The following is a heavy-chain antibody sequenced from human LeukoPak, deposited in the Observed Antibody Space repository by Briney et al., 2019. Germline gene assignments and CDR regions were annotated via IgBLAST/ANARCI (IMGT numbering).Heavy chain of an antibody. J-gene: IGHJ5*02. CDR2: ILASGSPT. CDR3: ARAPYSSSWYDWFDP. D-gene: IGHD6-13*01. Sequence: KPGGSLRLSCAASGFNFNSYTMNWVRQAPGKGLQWVANILASGSPTYYADSVKGRFTISRDNSKNTLYLQMNSLRAEDTAVYYCARAPYSSSWYDWFDPWGQGTLVTVSS. CDR1: GFNFNSYT. V-gene: IGHV3-23*05.